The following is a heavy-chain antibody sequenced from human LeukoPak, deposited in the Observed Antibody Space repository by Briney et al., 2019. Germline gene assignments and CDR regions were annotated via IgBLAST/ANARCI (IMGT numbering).Heavy chain of an antibody. V-gene: IGHV4-39*07. D-gene: IGHD3-9*01. CDR2: IYYSGST. CDR1: GGSISSSSYY. CDR3: ARSDLTNYYYYGMDV. Sequence: SETLSLTCTVSGGSISSSSYYWGWIRQPPGKGLEWIGSIYYSGSTNYNPSLKSRVTISVDTSKNQFSLKLSSVTAADTAVYYCARSDLTNYYYYGMDVWGQGTTVTVSS. J-gene: IGHJ6*02.